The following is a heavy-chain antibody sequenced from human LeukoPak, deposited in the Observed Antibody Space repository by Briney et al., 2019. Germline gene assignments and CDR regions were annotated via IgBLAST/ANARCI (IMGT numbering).Heavy chain of an antibody. J-gene: IGHJ4*02. D-gene: IGHD4-17*01. CDR1: GFTFSSYT. CDR3: ARVSPNTVTTLQYFDY. V-gene: IGHV3-21*01. CDR2: ISRSSGYI. Sequence: GGSLRPSCAASGFTFSSYTMNWVRQGPGKGLECVSSISRSSGYIYYADSMKGRFTISRDNAKNSLYLQMNSLRAEDTAVYYCARVSPNTVTTLQYFDYWGQGTLVTVSS.